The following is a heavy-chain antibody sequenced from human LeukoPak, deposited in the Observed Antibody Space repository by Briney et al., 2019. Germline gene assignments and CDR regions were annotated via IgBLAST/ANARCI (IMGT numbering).Heavy chain of an antibody. V-gene: IGHV4-59*01. J-gene: IGHJ4*02. D-gene: IGHD3-10*01. CDR3: ARGDPTTGVYFDY. CDR1: GGSINTYY. Sequence: SETLSLTCAVSGGSINTYYWSWIRQSPGKGLEWIGYVFYSGDTNYNPSLKSRVTISVDTSKNQFSLKLSSVTAADTAVYYCARGDPTTGVYFDYWGQGTLVTVSS. CDR2: VFYSGDT.